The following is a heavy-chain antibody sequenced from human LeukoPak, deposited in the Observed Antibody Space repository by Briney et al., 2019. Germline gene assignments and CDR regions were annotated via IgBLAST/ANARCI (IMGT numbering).Heavy chain of an antibody. CDR1: GGSISSGGYY. D-gene: IGHD2-2*01. CDR3: AGAIVVVPAAPSSWFDP. V-gene: IGHV4-31*03. J-gene: IGHJ5*02. Sequence: PSQTLSLTCTVSGGSISSGGYYWSWIRQHPGKGLEWIGYIYYSGSTYYNPSLKSRVTISVDTSKNQFSLKLSSVTAAETAVYYCAGAIVVVPAAPSSWFDPWGQGTLVTVSS. CDR2: IYYSGST.